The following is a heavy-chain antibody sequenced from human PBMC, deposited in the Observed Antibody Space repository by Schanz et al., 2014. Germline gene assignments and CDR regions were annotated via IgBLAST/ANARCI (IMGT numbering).Heavy chain of an antibody. Sequence: QVQLVESGGGVVQPGGSLRLSCAASGFTFNSYAFHWVRQAPGKGLEWVALISYDGSSKNHADSVQGRFTISRDNSKNALYLQMDSLRAEDTAVYYCARGSITMVRGGDVGAFDMWGQGTMVTVSS. CDR1: GFTFNSYA. CDR3: ARGSITMVRGGDVGAFDM. V-gene: IGHV3-30*04. J-gene: IGHJ3*02. D-gene: IGHD3-10*01. CDR2: ISYDGSSK.